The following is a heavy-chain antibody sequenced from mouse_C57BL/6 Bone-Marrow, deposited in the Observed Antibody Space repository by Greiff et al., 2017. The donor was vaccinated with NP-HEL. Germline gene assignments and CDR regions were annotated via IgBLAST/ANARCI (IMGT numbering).Heavy chain of an antibody. J-gene: IGHJ4*01. CDR3: AQRGIWDYYAMDY. CDR1: GYAFSSSW. Sequence: QVQLQQSGPELVKPGASVKISCKASGYAFSSSWMNWVKQRPGKGLEWIGRIYPGDGDTNYNGKFKGKATLTADKSSSTAYMQLSSLTSEDSAVYYCAQRGIWDYYAMDYWGQGTSVTVSS. D-gene: IGHD1-1*02. V-gene: IGHV1-82*01. CDR2: IYPGDGDT.